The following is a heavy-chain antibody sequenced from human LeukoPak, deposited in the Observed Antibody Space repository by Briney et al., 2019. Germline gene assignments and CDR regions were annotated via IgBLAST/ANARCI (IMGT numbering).Heavy chain of an antibody. CDR1: GGSISSYY. J-gene: IGHJ3*02. Sequence: SETLSLTCAVSGGSISSYYWSWIRQPPGKGLEWIGYIYYSGSTNNNPSLKSRVTISVDTSKNQFSLKLSSVTAADTAVYYCARGAYYPDAFDIWGQGTMVTVSS. V-gene: IGHV4-59*12. CDR2: IYYSGST. CDR3: ARGAYYPDAFDI. D-gene: IGHD3-10*01.